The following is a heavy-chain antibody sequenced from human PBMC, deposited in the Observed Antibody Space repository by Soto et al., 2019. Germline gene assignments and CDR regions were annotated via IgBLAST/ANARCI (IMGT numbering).Heavy chain of an antibody. Sequence: QVQLVESGGGVVQPGRSLRLSCAASGFTFSSYAMHWVRQAPGKGLEWVAVISYDRSNKYYADSVKGRFTISRDNSKNTLYLQMNGLRAEDTAVYYCARDFQLERRSLDAFDIWGQGTMVTVSS. J-gene: IGHJ3*02. CDR3: ARDFQLERRSLDAFDI. V-gene: IGHV3-30-3*01. D-gene: IGHD1-1*01. CDR2: ISYDRSNK. CDR1: GFTFSSYA.